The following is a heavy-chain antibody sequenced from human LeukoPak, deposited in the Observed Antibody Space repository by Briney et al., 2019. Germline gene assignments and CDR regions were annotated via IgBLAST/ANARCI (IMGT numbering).Heavy chain of an antibody. CDR3: ARMALHHGSDY. J-gene: IGHJ4*02. D-gene: IGHD5-24*01. CDR1: GGTFSSYA. Sequence: GASVKVSCKASGGTFSSYAISWVRQAPGQGLEWMGGIIPIFGTANYAQKLQGRVTMTTDTSTSTAYMELRSLRSDDTAVYYCARMALHHGSDYWGQGTLVTVSS. CDR2: IIPIFGTA. V-gene: IGHV1-69*05.